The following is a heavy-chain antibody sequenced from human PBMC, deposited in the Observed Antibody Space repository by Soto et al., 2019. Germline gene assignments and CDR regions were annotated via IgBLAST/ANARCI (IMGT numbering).Heavy chain of an antibody. V-gene: IGHV1-69*13. CDR2: IIPIFGTA. D-gene: IGHD5-18*01. J-gene: IGHJ6*02. CDR3: AHDEIGGYSYGNYYYYGMDV. CDR1: GGTFSSYA. Sequence: GASVKVSCKASGGTFSSYAISWVRQAPGQGLEWMGGIIPIFGTANYAQKFQGRVTITADESTSTAYMELSSLRSEDTAVYYCAHDEIGGYSYGNYYYYGMDVWGQGTTVTVSS.